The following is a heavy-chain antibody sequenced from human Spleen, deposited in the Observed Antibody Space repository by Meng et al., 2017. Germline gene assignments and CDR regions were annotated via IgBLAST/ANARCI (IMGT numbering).Heavy chain of an antibody. CDR2: INPNSGGT. D-gene: IGHD2-15*01. J-gene: IGHJ4*02. V-gene: IGHV1-2*02. CDR3: ATVIGATATLGFDY. Sequence: ASVKVSCKASGYTFTGYYMHWVRQAPGQGLEWMGWINPNSGGTNYAQKFQGRVTMTRDTSISTAYMEVSRLRSDDTAVYYCATVIGATATLGFDYWGQGTLVTVSS. CDR1: GYTFTGYY.